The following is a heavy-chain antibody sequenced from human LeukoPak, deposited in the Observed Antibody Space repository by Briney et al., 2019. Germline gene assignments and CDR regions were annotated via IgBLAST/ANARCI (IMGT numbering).Heavy chain of an antibody. CDR1: GGSISSGSYY. D-gene: IGHD3-10*01. CDR2: IYSSAST. CDR3: ARWGGDAFDI. Sequence: SQTLSLTCTVSGGSISSGSYYWSWIRQPAGKGLEWIGRIYSSASTNYNPSLKSRVTISVDTSKNQFSLKLSSVTAADTAVYYCARWGGDAFDIWGQGTMVTVSS. J-gene: IGHJ3*02. V-gene: IGHV4-61*02.